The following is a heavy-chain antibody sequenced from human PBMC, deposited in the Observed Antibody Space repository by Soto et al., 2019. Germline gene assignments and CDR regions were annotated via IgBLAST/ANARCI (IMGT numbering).Heavy chain of an antibody. D-gene: IGHD2-2*01. CDR3: ARDWGDNVVVPDGASVGAFDI. J-gene: IGHJ3*02. CDR2: ISAYNGNT. Sequence: ASVKVSCKASGYTFTSYGISWVRQAPGQGLEWIGWISAYNGNTNYAQKLQGRVTMTTDTSTSTAYMELRSLRSEDTAVYYCARDWGDNVVVPDGASVGAFDIWGQGTMVTVSS. V-gene: IGHV1-18*01. CDR1: GYTFTSYG.